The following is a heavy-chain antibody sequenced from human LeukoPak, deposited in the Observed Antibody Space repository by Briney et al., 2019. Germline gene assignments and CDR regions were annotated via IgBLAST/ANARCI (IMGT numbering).Heavy chain of an antibody. CDR2: ISAYNGNT. V-gene: IGHV1-18*01. CDR1: GYTFTSYG. D-gene: IGHD2-21*02. J-gene: IGHJ5*02. Sequence: ASVKVSCKASGYTFTSYGISWVRQAPGQGLEWMGWISAYNGNTNYAQKLQGRVTMTTDTSTSTAYMELRSLRSDDTAVYYCARDGSPRIVVVTAGWFDPWGQGTLVTVSS. CDR3: ARDGSPRIVVVTAGWFDP.